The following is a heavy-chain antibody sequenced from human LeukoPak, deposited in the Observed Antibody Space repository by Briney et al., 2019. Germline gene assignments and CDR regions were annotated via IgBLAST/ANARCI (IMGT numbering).Heavy chain of an antibody. Sequence: GGSLRLSCAASGITFSNIVMGWVRQAPGQGLKWVATIKGDEREKDYGDSVKGRFIISRDNTKKVVYLQMNSLRVEDTAIYYCTTERPSLGGDYFDYWGQGILVSVS. CDR3: TTERPSLGGDYFDY. CDR2: IKGDEREK. D-gene: IGHD2-15*01. V-gene: IGHV3-7*03. CDR1: GITFSNIV. J-gene: IGHJ4*02.